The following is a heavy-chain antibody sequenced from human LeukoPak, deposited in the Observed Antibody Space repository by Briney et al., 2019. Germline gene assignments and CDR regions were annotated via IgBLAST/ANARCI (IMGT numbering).Heavy chain of an antibody. CDR1: EFTFSSYS. V-gene: IGHV3-53*01. D-gene: IGHD4-17*01. CDR3: ARGGYGDYAFDY. J-gene: IGHJ4*02. CDR2: IYSGGST. Sequence: GGSLRLSCAASEFTFSSYSMNWVRQAPGKGLEWVSVIYSGGSTYYADSVKGRFTISRDSSKNTLYLQMNSLRAEDTAVYYCARGGYGDYAFDYWGQGTLVTVSS.